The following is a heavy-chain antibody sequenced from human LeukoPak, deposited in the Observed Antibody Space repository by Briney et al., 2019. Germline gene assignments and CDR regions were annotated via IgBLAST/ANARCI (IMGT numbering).Heavy chain of an antibody. V-gene: IGHV4-39*07. CDR3: AILLRGEIDY. CDR1: GGSISTSNYY. D-gene: IGHD3-16*01. J-gene: IGHJ4*02. CDR2: IYYSGST. Sequence: SETLSLTCTVSGGSISTSNYYWGWIRQPPGKGLEWIGSIYYSGSTYYNPSLKSRVTISVDTSKNQFSLKLSSVTAADTAVYYCAILLRGEIDYWGQGTLVTVSS.